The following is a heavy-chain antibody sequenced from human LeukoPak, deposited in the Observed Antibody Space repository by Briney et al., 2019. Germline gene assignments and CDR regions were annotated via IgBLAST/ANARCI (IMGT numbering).Heavy chain of an antibody. CDR1: GGSISSYY. V-gene: IGHV4-59*01. CDR2: IYYSGST. Sequence: SETLSLTCTVSGGSISSYYWSWIRQPPGKGLEWIGYIYYSGSTNYNPSLKSRVTISVDTSKNQFSLKLSSVTAADTAVYYCARVLYDSSGYYRVEAFDIWGQGTMVTVSS. J-gene: IGHJ3*02. CDR3: ARVLYDSSGYYRVEAFDI. D-gene: IGHD3-22*01.